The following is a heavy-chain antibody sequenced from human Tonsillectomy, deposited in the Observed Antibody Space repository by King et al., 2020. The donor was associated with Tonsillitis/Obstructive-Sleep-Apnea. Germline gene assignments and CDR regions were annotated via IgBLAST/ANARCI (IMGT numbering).Heavy chain of an antibody. CDR2: VSGSAGST. CDR3: AKTRDWYFDV. V-gene: IGHV3-23*04. J-gene: IGHJ2*01. Sequence: VQLVESGGGLEQPGGSLRLSCAASGFTFSIYAMGWVRQAPGKGLEWVSVVSGSAGSTYYADSVKGRFSISRDNSKNTVYLQMNSLRAEDTAVYYCAKTRDWYFDVWGRGTLVTVSS. CDR1: GFTFSIYA.